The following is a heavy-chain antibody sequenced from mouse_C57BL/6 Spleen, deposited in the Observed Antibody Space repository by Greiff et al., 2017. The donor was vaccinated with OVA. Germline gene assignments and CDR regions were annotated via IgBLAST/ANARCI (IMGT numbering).Heavy chain of an antibody. CDR2: IDPSDSYN. CDR3: AREGVRAWFAY. CDR1: GYTFTSYW. V-gene: IGHV1-59*01. J-gene: IGHJ3*01. D-gene: IGHD5-1*01. Sequence: QVQLQQSGAELVRPGTSVKLSCKASGYTFTSYWMHWVKQRPGQGLEWIGVIDPSDSYNNYNQKFKGKATLTVDTSASTAYMQLSSLTSEDSAVYYCAREGVRAWFAYWGQGTLVTVSA.